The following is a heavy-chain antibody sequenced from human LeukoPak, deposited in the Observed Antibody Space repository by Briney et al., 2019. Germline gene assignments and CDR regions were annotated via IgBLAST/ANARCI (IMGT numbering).Heavy chain of an antibody. Sequence: SVTLSLTCTVSGYSISSGYYWGWIRQPPGKGMEGIGSIYHSGSTYYNPSLKSRVTISVDTSKNQFSPKLSSVTAADTAVYYCARTSSGVYYFDYWGQGTLVTVSS. J-gene: IGHJ4*02. D-gene: IGHD3-22*01. CDR3: ARTSSGVYYFDY. CDR2: IYHSGST. V-gene: IGHV4-38-2*02. CDR1: GYSISSGYY.